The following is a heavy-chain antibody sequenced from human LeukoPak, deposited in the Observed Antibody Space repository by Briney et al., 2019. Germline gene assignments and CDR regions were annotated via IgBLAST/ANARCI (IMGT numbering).Heavy chain of an antibody. Sequence: PGGSLRLSCAASGFTSSSYEMNWVRQAPGRGLEWVSYISSSGSTIYYADSVKGRFTISRDNAKNSLYLQMNSLRAEDTAVYYCARDSSYYYDSSGYPPNGYGMDVWGQGTTVTVSS. CDR2: ISSSGSTI. CDR3: ARDSSYYYDSSGYPPNGYGMDV. CDR1: GFTSSSYE. D-gene: IGHD3-22*01. V-gene: IGHV3-48*03. J-gene: IGHJ6*02.